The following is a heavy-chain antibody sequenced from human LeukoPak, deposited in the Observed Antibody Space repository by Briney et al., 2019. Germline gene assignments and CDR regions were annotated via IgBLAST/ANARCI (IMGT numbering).Heavy chain of an antibody. V-gene: IGHV4-30-2*01. Sequence: SETLSLTRAVSGGSISSGGYSWSWIRQPPGKGLEWIGYIYHSGSTYYNPSLKSRVTISVDRSKNQFSLKLSSVTAADTAVYYCARGTSSRRRYFDLWGRGTLVTVSS. CDR3: ARGTSSRRRYFDL. CDR1: GGSISSGGYS. D-gene: IGHD2-15*01. CDR2: IYHSGST. J-gene: IGHJ2*01.